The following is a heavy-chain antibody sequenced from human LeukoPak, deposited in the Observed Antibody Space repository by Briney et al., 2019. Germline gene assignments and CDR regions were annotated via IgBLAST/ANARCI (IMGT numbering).Heavy chain of an antibody. V-gene: IGHV5-51*01. CDR2: LYPDDSDI. CDR1: GYNFANYW. Sequence: GESLKISCKGSGYNFANYWIGWVRQMPGKGLEWMGLLYPDDSDISYGPSFQGQLTISADKSISTAYLQWSSLKPSDTAMYYCARSNSAYSFGYCYRWWGQGTVVTVSS. D-gene: IGHD3-22*01. CDR3: ARSNSAYSFGYCYRW. J-gene: IGHJ4*02.